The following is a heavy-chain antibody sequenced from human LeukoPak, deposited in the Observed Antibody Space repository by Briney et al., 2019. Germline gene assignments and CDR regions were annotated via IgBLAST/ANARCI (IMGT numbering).Heavy chain of an antibody. V-gene: IGHV3-9*01. CDR1: GFTFDDYA. J-gene: IGHJ4*02. CDR3: AKDSPTAPFDY. CDR2: ISWNSGSI. Sequence: GGSLRLSCAASGFTFDDYAMHWVRQAPGKGLEWVSGISWNSGSIGYADSVKGRFTISRDNAKNSLYLQMNSLRAEATALYYCAKDSPTAPFDYWGQGTLVTVSS.